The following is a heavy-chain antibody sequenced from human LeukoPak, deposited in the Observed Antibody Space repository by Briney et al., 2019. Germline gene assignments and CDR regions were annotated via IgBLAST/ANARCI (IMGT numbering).Heavy chain of an antibody. D-gene: IGHD3-10*01. CDR2: ITSDGSST. CDR1: GFTFSSYW. V-gene: IGHV3-74*01. Sequence: GRSLRLSCAASGFTFSSYWMHWVRHAPGKGLVWVSRITSDGSSTSYADSVKGRFTISRDNAKNTLYLQMNSLRAEDTAVYYCARVGVTMVRGVIRRYYYYMDVWGKGTTVTVSS. CDR3: ARVGVTMVRGVIRRYYYYMDV. J-gene: IGHJ6*03.